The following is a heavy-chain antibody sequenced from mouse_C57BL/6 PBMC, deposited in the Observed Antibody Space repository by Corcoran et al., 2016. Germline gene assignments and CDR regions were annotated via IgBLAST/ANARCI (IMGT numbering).Heavy chain of an antibody. CDR1: GYSFTSYY. D-gene: IGHD1-1*01. J-gene: IGHJ2*01. V-gene: IGHV1-66*01. CDR3: ARGGVYYYGSIDY. CDR2: IYPGSGNT. Sequence: QVQLQQSGPELVKPGASVKISCKASGYSFTSYYIHWVKQRPGQGLEWIGWIYPGSGNTKYNEKFKGKATLTADTSSSTAYMQLSSLTSEDSAVYYCARGGVYYYGSIDYWGQGTTLTVSS.